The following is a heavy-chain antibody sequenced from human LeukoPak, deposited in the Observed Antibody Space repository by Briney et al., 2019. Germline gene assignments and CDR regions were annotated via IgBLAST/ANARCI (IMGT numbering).Heavy chain of an antibody. J-gene: IGHJ4*02. CDR1: EFTFNNAC. CDR2: IKSKTDGATT. CDR3: AKEGDDYSGSRNAGYCDY. D-gene: IGHD1-26*01. V-gene: IGHV3-15*01. Sequence: GGSLRLSCAASEFTFNNACMSWVRQAPGKGLEWVGRIKSKTDGATTAYAAPVKGRFTISRDDSKNTLYLQMNSLRAEDTAVYYCAKEGDDYSGSRNAGYCDYWGQGTLVTVSS.